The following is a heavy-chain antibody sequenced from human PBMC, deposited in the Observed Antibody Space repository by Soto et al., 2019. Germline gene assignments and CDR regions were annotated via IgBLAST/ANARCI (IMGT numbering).Heavy chain of an antibody. Sequence: GGSLRLSCAASGFTFSSYAMSWVRQAPGKGLEWVSAISGSGGSTYYADSVKGRFTISRDNSKNTLYLQMNSLRAEDTAVYYCAKLLDYDFWSGPTGPQMDVWGQGTTVTVSS. V-gene: IGHV3-23*01. D-gene: IGHD3-3*01. CDR1: GFTFSSYA. J-gene: IGHJ6*02. CDR2: ISGSGGST. CDR3: AKLLDYDFWSGPTGPQMDV.